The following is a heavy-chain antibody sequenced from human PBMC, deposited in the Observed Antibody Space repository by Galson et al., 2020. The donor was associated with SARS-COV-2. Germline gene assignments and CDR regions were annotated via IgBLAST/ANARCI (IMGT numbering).Heavy chain of an antibody. CDR2: ISAYNGNT. CDR1: GYTFTSYG. D-gene: IGHD4-17*01. CDR3: ARGYGDYLEWLYYGMDV. V-gene: IGHV1-18*01. Sequence: ASVKVSCKASGYTFTSYGISLVRQAPGQGLEWMGWISAYNGNTNYAQKLQGRVTMTIDTSTSTAYMELRSLRSDDTAVYYCARGYGDYLEWLYYGMDVWGQGTTVTVSS. J-gene: IGHJ6*02.